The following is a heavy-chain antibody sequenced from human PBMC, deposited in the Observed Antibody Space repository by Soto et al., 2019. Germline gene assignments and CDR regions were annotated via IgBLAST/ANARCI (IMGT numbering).Heavy chain of an antibody. CDR3: ARXTATVTPPYYYYYGMDV. V-gene: IGHV3-33*01. Sequence: QPGGSLRLSCAASGFTFSSYGMHWVRQAPGKGLEWVAVIWYDGSNKYYADSVKGRFTISRDNSKNTLYLQMNSLRAEDTAVYYCARXTATVTPPYYYYYGMDVWGQGTTVTVSS. J-gene: IGHJ6*02. CDR2: IWYDGSNK. CDR1: GFTFSSYG. D-gene: IGHD4-17*01.